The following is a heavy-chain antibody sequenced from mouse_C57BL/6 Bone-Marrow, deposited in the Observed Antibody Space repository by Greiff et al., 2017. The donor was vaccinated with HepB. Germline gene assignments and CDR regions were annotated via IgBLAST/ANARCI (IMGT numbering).Heavy chain of an antibody. D-gene: IGHD1-1*01. CDR1: GYTFTSYW. CDR3: ARRHYGSSYYAMYY. V-gene: IGHV1-59*01. Sequence: QVQLQQPGAELVRPGTSVKLSCKASGYTFTSYWMHWVKQRPGQGLEWIGVIDPSDSYTNYNQKFKGKATLTVDTSSSTAYMQLSSLTSEDSAVYYCARRHYGSSYYAMYYWGQGTSVTVSS. J-gene: IGHJ4*01. CDR2: IDPSDSYT.